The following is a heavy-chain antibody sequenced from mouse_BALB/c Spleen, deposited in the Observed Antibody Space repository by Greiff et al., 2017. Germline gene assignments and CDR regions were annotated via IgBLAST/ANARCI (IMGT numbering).Heavy chain of an antibody. CDR2: INPSTGYT. CDR3: ARHAMDY. Sequence: VQLQQSGAELAKPGASVTLSCKASGYTFTSYWMHWVKQRPGQGLEWIGYINPSTGYTAYNQKFKDKATLTADKSSSTAYMQLSSLTSGDSTVYYGARHAMDYWGQGTSVTVSS. J-gene: IGHJ4*01. CDR1: GYTFTSYW. V-gene: IGHV1-7*01.